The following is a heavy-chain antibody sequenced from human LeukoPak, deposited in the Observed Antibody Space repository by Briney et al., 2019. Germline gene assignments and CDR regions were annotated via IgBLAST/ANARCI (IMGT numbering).Heavy chain of an antibody. CDR2: ISSSGSTI. Sequence: GGSLRLSCAASGFTFSSYEMNWVRQAPGKGLEWVSYISSSGSTIYYADSVKGRFTISRDNAKNSLYLQLNSLRAEDTAVYYCVKDQREAYGSCWSRDFDYWGQGTLVTVSS. CDR3: VKDQREAYGSCWSRDFDY. D-gene: IGHD6-19*01. CDR1: GFTFSSYE. J-gene: IGHJ4*02. V-gene: IGHV3-48*03.